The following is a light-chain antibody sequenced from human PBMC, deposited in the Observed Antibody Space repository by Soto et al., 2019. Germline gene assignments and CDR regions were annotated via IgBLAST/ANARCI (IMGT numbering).Light chain of an antibody. Sequence: DIQMTQSPSTLPASVGDRVTITCRASQSISNWLAWYPQKPGTAPKVLIYHASNLQSGVPSRFRGSGSVTEFTLPISSLQPDDFATFYCQQYNSYSFGQGTKVEIK. CDR3: QQYNSYS. V-gene: IGKV1-5*01. CDR1: QSISNW. CDR2: HAS. J-gene: IGKJ1*01.